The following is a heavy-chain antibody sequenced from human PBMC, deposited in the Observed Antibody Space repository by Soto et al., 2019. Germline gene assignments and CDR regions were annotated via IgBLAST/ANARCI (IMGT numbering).Heavy chain of an antibody. J-gene: IGHJ4*02. CDR1: RGSISSGDYF. CDR3: ARASRVTTSGTTAYYFDY. Sequence: SETLSLTCTVSRGSISSGDYFWAWIRQHPGKGLEWIGYISKSGGSYDSPSPQSRVSLSVDTSQNLFSLKLTSVTAADTATYYCARASRVTTSGTTAYYFDYWGQGTPVTVSS. V-gene: IGHV4-31*03. D-gene: IGHD4-17*01. CDR2: ISKSGGS.